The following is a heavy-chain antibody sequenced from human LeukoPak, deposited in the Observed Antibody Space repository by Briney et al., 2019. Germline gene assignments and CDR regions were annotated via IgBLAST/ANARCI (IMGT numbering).Heavy chain of an antibody. Sequence: GASVKVSCKASGGTFSSYAISWVRQAPGQGLEWMGGIIPIFGTANYAQKFQGRVTITASESTSTAYMELSSLRSEDTAVYYCARDRSGSSSWSPFDYWGQGTLVTVSS. CDR2: IIPIFGTA. CDR1: GGTFSSYA. D-gene: IGHD6-13*01. J-gene: IGHJ4*02. CDR3: ARDRSGSSSWSPFDY. V-gene: IGHV1-69*13.